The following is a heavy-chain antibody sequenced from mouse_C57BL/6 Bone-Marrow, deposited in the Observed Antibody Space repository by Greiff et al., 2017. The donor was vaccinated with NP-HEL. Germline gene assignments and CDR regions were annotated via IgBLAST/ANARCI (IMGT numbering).Heavy chain of an antibody. CDR2: ISDGGSYT. J-gene: IGHJ1*03. V-gene: IGHV5-4*01. Sequence: EVKLMESGGGLVKPGGSLKLSCAASGFTFSSYAMSWVRQTPEKRLEWVATISDGGSYTYYPDNVKGRFTISRDNAKNNLYLQMSHLKSEDTAMYYCARDPYYSNFLWYFDVWGTGTTVTVAS. CDR1: GFTFSSYA. D-gene: IGHD2-5*01. CDR3: ARDPYYSNFLWYFDV.